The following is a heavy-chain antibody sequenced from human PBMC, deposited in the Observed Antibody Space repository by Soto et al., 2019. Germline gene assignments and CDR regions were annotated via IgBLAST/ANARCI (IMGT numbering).Heavy chain of an antibody. CDR3: AKGSDSSGLDAFDI. CDR2: ISYDGSNK. V-gene: IGHV3-30*18. Sequence: PGGSLRLSCAASGFTFSSYGMHWVRQAPGKGLEWVAVISYDGSNKYYADSVKGRFTISRDNSKNTLYLQMNSLRAEDTAVYYCAKGSDSSGLDAFDIWGQGTMVTVS. D-gene: IGHD3-22*01. J-gene: IGHJ3*02. CDR1: GFTFSSYG.